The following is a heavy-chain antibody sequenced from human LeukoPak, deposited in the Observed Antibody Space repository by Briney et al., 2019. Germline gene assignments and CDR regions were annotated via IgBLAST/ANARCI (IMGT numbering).Heavy chain of an antibody. V-gene: IGHV4-34*01. CDR3: AXXDIVVVPAAPPRTNWFDP. D-gene: IGHD2-2*01. CDR2: INHSGST. CDR1: GGSFSGYY. Sequence: SETLSLTCAVYGGSFSGYYWSWIRQPPGKGLEWIGEINHSGSTNYNPSLKSRVTISVDTSKNQFSLKLSSVTAADTAVYYCAXXDIVVVPAAPPRTNWFDPWGQGTLVTVSS. J-gene: IGHJ5*02.